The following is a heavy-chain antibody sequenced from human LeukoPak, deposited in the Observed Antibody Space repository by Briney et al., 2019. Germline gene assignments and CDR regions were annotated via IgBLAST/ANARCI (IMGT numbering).Heavy chain of an antibody. J-gene: IGHJ1*01. D-gene: IGHD3-22*01. CDR1: GFTFSTYG. V-gene: IGHV3-23*01. CDR3: ARDHGYYDSSGYYSLLDFQH. Sequence: GGSLRLSCAASGFTFSTYGMSWVRQTPGKGLEWVSAISGSGGSTYYADSVKGRFTISRDNSKNTLYLRMNSLRAEDTAVYYCARDHGYYDSSGYYSLLDFQHWGQGTLVTVSS. CDR2: ISGSGGST.